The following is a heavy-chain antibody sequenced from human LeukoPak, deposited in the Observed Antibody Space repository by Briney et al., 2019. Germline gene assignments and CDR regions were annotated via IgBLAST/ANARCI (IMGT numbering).Heavy chain of an antibody. CDR1: GYSFSSYW. CDR2: IYPGDSDT. Sequence: GESLKISCKGSGYSFSSYWIGWVRQVPGKGLEWMGIIYPGDSDTRYSPSFQGQVTISADKSISTAYLQWSSLRASGTAMYYCVRPVNYGDHGDYWGQGTLVTVSS. V-gene: IGHV5-51*01. J-gene: IGHJ4*02. CDR3: VRPVNYGDHGDY. D-gene: IGHD4-17*01.